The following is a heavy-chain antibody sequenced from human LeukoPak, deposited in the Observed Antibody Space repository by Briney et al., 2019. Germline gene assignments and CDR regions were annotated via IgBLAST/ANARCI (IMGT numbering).Heavy chain of an antibody. CDR2: IDGDGRTT. Sequence: GGSLRLSCVASGLTFTNYGMMWVRQAPGKGLVWVSYIDGDGRTTTYADSVKGRFTISRDNAKNTLHLQMNSLRAEDTAMYYCARNYNGMSCWGQGTLVIVSS. CDR3: ARNYNGMSC. V-gene: IGHV3-74*01. D-gene: IGHD1-26*01. CDR1: GLTFTNYG. J-gene: IGHJ4*02.